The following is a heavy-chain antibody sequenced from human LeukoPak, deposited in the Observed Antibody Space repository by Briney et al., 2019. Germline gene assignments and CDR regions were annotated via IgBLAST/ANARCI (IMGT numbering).Heavy chain of an antibody. CDR3: AREDYYDSSGFTFGFDP. D-gene: IGHD3-22*01. Sequence: ASVKVSCKASGYTFTSYGVSWVRQAPGQGLEWMGWISAYNGNTNYAQNLQGRVTMTTDTSTSTAYMELRSLRSDDTAVYYCAREDYYDSSGFTFGFDPWGQGTLVTVSS. CDR2: ISAYNGNT. V-gene: IGHV1-18*01. CDR1: GYTFTSYG. J-gene: IGHJ5*02.